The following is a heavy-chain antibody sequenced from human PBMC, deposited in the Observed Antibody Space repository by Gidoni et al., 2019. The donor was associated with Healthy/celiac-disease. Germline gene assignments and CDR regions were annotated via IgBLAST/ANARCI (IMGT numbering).Heavy chain of an antibody. Sequence: QVQLQQWGAGLLKPSEPLSLTCAVYGGSFSGYSWSWIRQPPGKGLEWIGEINHSGSTNYNPSLKSRVTISVDTSKNQFSLKLSSVTAADTAVYYCVVRPVRTLKAVWGQGTLVTVSS. V-gene: IGHV4-34*01. J-gene: IGHJ4*02. CDR1: GGSFSGYS. D-gene: IGHD2-15*01. CDR3: VVRPVRTLKAV. CDR2: INHSGST.